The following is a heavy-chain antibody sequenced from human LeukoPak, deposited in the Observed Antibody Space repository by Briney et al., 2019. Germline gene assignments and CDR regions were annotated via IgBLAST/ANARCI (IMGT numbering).Heavy chain of an antibody. D-gene: IGHD3-10*01. CDR2: ITSDGST. J-gene: IGHJ4*02. Sequence: GGSLRLSCVASGFSFGNYWMHWVRQAPGKGPVCISRITSDGSTVYADPVTGRFTISRDNARNTLFLQMDNLRAEDTAVYYCARDYYGSIDYWGQGTLVTVSS. V-gene: IGHV3-74*01. CDR3: ARDYYGSIDY. CDR1: GFSFGNYW.